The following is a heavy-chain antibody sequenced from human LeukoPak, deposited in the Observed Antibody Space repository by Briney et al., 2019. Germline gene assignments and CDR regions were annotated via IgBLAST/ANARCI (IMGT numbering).Heavy chain of an antibody. Sequence: GGSLRLSCAAFGFTFSTSWMTWVRQAPGKGLEWVANINPDGSAKNYVGFVQGRSTISRDNAKNSVYLQMSSLRAEDTAVYFCARDVAYNAFDYWGQGTLVTVSS. V-gene: IGHV3-7*01. CDR2: INPDGSAK. CDR1: GFTFSTSW. J-gene: IGHJ4*02. D-gene: IGHD1-14*01. CDR3: ARDVAYNAFDY.